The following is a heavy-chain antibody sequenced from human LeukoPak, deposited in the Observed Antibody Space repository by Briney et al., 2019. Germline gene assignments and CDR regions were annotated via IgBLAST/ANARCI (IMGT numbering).Heavy chain of an antibody. CDR3: ARLSPSVGANPLAFDY. V-gene: IGHV3-53*01. D-gene: IGHD1-26*01. J-gene: IGHJ4*02. Sequence: GGSLRLSCAASGFTVSSIHMVWVRQAPGKGLEWVSVTYTGGNSYYADSVKGRFIISRDISKNTLYLQMNSLRAEDSALYYCARLSPSVGANPLAFDYWGQGTLVTVSS. CDR1: GFTVSSIH. CDR2: TYTGGNS.